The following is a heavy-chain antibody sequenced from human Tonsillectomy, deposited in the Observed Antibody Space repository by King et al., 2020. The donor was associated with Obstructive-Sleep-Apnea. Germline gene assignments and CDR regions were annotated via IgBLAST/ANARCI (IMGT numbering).Heavy chain of an antibody. CDR1: GGSFSDYY. D-gene: IGHD2-15*01. V-gene: IGHV4-34*01. J-gene: IGHJ4*02. CDR2: INHSGST. CDR3: AREGLDPHFTYGSGGSCYSSFLDY. Sequence: VQLQQWGAGLLKPSESLSLTCAVYGGSFSDYYWNWIRQPPGKGLEWIGEINHSGSTNYNPSLKSRVTISVDTSKNQFSLKLSSVTAADTAVYYCAREGLDPHFTYGSGGSCYSSFLDYWGQGTLVTVSS.